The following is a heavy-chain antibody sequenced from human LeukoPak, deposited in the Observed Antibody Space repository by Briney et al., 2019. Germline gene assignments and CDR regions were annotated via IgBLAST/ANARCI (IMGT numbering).Heavy chain of an antibody. J-gene: IGHJ5*02. CDR2: IYYSGST. D-gene: IGHD6-6*01. Sequence: PSETLSLTCTVSGYSISSGYYWGWIRQPPGKGLEWIGYIYYSGSTNYNPSLKSRVTISVDTSKNQFSLKLSSVTAADTAVYYCARQSIAARPGWFDPWGQGTLVTVSS. CDR1: GYSISSGYY. V-gene: IGHV4-61*01. CDR3: ARQSIAARPGWFDP.